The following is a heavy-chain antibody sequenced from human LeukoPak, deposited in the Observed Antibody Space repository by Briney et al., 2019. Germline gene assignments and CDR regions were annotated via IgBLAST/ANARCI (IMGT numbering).Heavy chain of an antibody. CDR3: ARGPSYYDFWSGYLDY. J-gene: IGHJ4*02. D-gene: IGHD3-3*01. Sequence: GASVKVSCKASGYTFACYYMHWVRQAPGQGLEWMGWINPNSGGTNYAQKFQGRVTMTRDTSISTAYMELSRLRSDDTAVYYCARGPSYYDFWSGYLDYWGQGTLVTVSS. CDR1: GYTFACYY. V-gene: IGHV1-2*02. CDR2: INPNSGGT.